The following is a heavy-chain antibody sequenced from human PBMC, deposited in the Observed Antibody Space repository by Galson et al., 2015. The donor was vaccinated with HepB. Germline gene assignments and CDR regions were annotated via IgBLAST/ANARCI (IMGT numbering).Heavy chain of an antibody. CDR1: GYTFTSYD. V-gene: IGHV1-8*01. D-gene: IGHD2-2*01. J-gene: IGHJ5*02. CDR3: ARGGLGYCSSTSCLNWFDP. Sequence: SVKVSCKASGYTFTSYDINWVRQATGQGLEWMGWMNPNSGNTGYAQKFQGRVTMTRNTSISTAYMELSSLRSEDTAVYYCARGGLGYCSSTSCLNWFDPWGQGTLVTVFS. CDR2: MNPNSGNT.